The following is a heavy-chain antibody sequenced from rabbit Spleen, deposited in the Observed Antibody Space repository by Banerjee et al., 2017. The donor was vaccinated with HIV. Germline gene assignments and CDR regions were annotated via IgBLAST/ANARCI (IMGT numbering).Heavy chain of an antibody. J-gene: IGHJ6*01. CDR3: ARDTGSSFSTYGMDL. CDR2: IYAGSSGTT. D-gene: IGHD8-1*01. V-gene: IGHV1S40*01. Sequence: QSLEESGGGLVQPEGSPTLTCTASGFSFSSSYYMCWVRQAPGKGLEWIACIYAGSSGTTYYASWAKGRFTISKTSSTTVTLQMTSLTAADTATYFCARDTGSSFSTYGMDLWGPGTLVTVS. CDR1: GFSFSSSYY.